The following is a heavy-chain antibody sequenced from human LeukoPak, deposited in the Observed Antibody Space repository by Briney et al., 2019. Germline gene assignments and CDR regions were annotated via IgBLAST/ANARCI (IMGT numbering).Heavy chain of an antibody. CDR1: GYTFTDYT. D-gene: IGHD6-19*01. J-gene: IGHJ5*02. CDR3: ARAAGYSSGWYGGWFDP. Sequence: ASVKVSCKASGYTFTDYTMHWLRQAPGQGLEWMGWISAYNGNTNYAQKLQGRVTMTTDTSTSTAYMELRSLRSDDTAVYYCARAAGYSSGWYGGWFDPWGQGTLVTVSS. CDR2: ISAYNGNT. V-gene: IGHV1-18*01.